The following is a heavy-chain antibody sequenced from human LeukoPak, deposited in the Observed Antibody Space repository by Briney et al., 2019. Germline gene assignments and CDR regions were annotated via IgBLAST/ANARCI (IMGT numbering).Heavy chain of an antibody. D-gene: IGHD1-26*01. Sequence: ASVKVSCKASGYTFTSYYMHWVRQAPGQGLEWMGWINPNSGGTNYAQKFQGRVTMTRDTSISTAYMELSRLRSDDTAVYYCARSSKVGATGSADYWGQGTLVTVSS. V-gene: IGHV1-2*02. CDR3: ARSSKVGATGSADY. J-gene: IGHJ4*02. CDR2: INPNSGGT. CDR1: GYTFTSYY.